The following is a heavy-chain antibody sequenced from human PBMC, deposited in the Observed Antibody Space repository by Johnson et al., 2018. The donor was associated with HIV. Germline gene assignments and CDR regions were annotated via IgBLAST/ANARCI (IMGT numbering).Heavy chain of an antibody. D-gene: IGHD1-26*01. V-gene: IGHV3-30*04. CDR3: VRESWSYYWVKGAFEI. J-gene: IGHJ3*02. CDR1: GFTFSSYA. Sequence: QVQLVESGGGVVQPGRSLRLSCAASGFTFSSYAMHWVRQAPGKGKKKVKIKTYDGSNKYYADSVKGRFTKNRENAKNSLEQQMTTLRAEDTAVYYCVRESWSYYWVKGAFEIWGQGTMVTVSS. CDR2: KTYDGSNK.